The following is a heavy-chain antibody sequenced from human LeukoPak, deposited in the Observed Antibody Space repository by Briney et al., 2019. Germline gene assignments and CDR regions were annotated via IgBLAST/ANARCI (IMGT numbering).Heavy chain of an antibody. J-gene: IGHJ4*02. Sequence: SETLSLTCNVSGGSISNYYWSWIRQPAGKGLEWIGRIYTSGSTNYNPSLKSRVTIPVDTSKNQFSLKLSSVTAADTAVYYCARGSDSSGWYYYWGQGTLVTVSS. CDR2: IYTSGST. V-gene: IGHV4-4*07. CDR3: ARGSDSSGWYYY. CDR1: GGSISNYY. D-gene: IGHD6-19*01.